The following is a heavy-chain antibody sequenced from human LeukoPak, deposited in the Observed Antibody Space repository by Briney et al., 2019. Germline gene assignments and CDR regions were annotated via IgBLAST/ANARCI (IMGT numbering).Heavy chain of an antibody. CDR3: ARGRTAPMVFLALSYYYYGMDV. J-gene: IGHJ6*02. D-gene: IGHD2-21*01. CDR2: INHSGST. Sequence: SETLSLTCAVYGGSFSGYYWSWIRQPPGKGLEWIGEINHSGSTNYNPSLKSRVTISVDTSKNQFSLKLSSVTAADTAVYYCARGRTAPMVFLALSYYYYGMDVWGQGTTVTVPS. CDR1: GGSFSGYY. V-gene: IGHV4-34*01.